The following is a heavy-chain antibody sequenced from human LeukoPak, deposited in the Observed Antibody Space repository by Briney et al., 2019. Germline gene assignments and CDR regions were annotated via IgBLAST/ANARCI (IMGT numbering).Heavy chain of an antibody. CDR3: ARDRRLYSGSSWGRNEVQH. Sequence: GESLKISCKASGYTFTGYYMHWVRQAPGQGLEWMEWINPNSGGTNYAQKFQGRVTMTRDTSISTAYMELSRLRSGDTAVYYCARDRRLYSGSSWGRNEVQHWGQGTLVTVSS. CDR2: INPNSGGT. D-gene: IGHD1-26*01. J-gene: IGHJ1*01. CDR1: GYTFTGYY. V-gene: IGHV1-2*02.